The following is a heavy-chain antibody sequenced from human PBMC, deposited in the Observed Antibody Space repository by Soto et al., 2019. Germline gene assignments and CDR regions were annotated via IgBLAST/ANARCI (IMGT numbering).Heavy chain of an antibody. J-gene: IGHJ6*02. CDR3: ARVRGTMVRGVIRYYYYGMDV. CDR2: IIPIFGTA. CDR1: GGTFSSYA. D-gene: IGHD3-10*01. V-gene: IGHV1-69*01. Sequence: QVQLVQSGAEVKKPGSSVKVSCKASGGTFSSYAITWVRQAPGQGLEWMGGIIPIFGTANYAQKFQARVTITAEESTSTAYMDLSSLRSEDTAVYYCARVRGTMVRGVIRYYYYGMDVWGQGPTVTVSS.